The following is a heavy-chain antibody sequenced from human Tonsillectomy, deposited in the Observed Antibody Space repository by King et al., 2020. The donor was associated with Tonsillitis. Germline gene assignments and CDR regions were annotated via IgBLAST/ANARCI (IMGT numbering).Heavy chain of an antibody. J-gene: IGHJ4*02. Sequence: VQLVESGGGLVQPGGSLRLSCAGSGFTFSAYWMTWVRQAPGEGLEWVADIKDDGSQTYCVESVKGRFTVSRDNAKNSLYLQMSSLRAGDTAVYYCGRRSLTTACALDYWGQGTLVTVSS. D-gene: IGHD2/OR15-2a*01. V-gene: IGHV3-7*03. CDR1: GFTFSAYW. CDR2: IKDDGSQT. CDR3: GRRSLTTACALDY.